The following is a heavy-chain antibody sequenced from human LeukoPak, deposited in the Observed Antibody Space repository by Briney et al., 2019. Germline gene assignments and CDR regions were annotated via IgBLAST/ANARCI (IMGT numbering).Heavy chain of an antibody. CDR1: GFTFSTYW. D-gene: IGHD6-13*01. J-gene: IGHJ4*02. CDR2: ISENGGTT. Sequence: GGSLRLSCAGSGFTFSTYWMSWVRQAPGKGLEWVSGISENGGTTFYADSVKGRFTITRDNSKNTLHVHMNSLRGEDTAVYYCAKDYGPKQLVFFDSWGQGTLVTVSS. CDR3: AKDYGPKQLVFFDS. V-gene: IGHV3-23*01.